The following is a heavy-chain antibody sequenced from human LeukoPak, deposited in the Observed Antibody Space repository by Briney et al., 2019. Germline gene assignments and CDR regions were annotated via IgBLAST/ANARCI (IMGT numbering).Heavy chain of an antibody. V-gene: IGHV4-4*07. Sequence: SETLSLTCTVSDGSISNYYWSWIRQPAGKGLEWIGLIYTSGNTIYNPSLKSRLTMSVDTSKSQFSLRLTSVTAADTAVYSCARDFGHYYDSRGFVRYLDSWGQGTPVTVSS. CDR2: IYTSGNT. D-gene: IGHD3-22*01. J-gene: IGHJ4*02. CDR1: DGSISNYY. CDR3: ARDFGHYYDSRGFVRYLDS.